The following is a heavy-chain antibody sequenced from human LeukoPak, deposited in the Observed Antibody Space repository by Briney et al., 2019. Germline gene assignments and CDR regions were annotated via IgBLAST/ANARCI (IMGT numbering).Heavy chain of an antibody. D-gene: IGHD3-10*01. Sequence: GGSLRLSCAASGFTFSSYSMNWVRQAPGKGLEWVSSISSSSSYIYYADSVKGRFTISRDNAKNSLYLQMNSLRAEDTAVYYCARDACGSGSYYSAFDIWGQGTMVTVSS. CDR2: ISSSSSYI. V-gene: IGHV3-21*01. J-gene: IGHJ3*02. CDR3: ARDACGSGSYYSAFDI. CDR1: GFTFSSYS.